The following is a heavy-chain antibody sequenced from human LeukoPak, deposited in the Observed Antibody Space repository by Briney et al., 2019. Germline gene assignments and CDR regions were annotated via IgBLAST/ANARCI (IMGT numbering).Heavy chain of an antibody. CDR3: ARGQWLRTRTVYYFDY. CDR1: GGSISSYY. D-gene: IGHD5-12*01. Sequence: SETLSLTCTVSGGSISSYYWSWIRQPPGKGLEWIGYIYYSGSTYYNPSLKSRVTISVDTSKNQFSLKLSSVTAADTAVYYCARGQWLRTRTVYYFDYWGQGTLVTVSS. V-gene: IGHV4-59*06. J-gene: IGHJ4*02. CDR2: IYYSGST.